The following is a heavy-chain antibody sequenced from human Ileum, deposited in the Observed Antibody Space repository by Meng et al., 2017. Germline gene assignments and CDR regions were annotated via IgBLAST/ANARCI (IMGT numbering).Heavy chain of an antibody. V-gene: IGHV1-3*01. D-gene: IGHD3-22*01. CDR1: GYTFSSYA. CDR2: INAGNGNT. Sequence: ASVKVSCKASGYTFSSYAMHWVRQAPGQRLEWMGWINAGNGNTKYSQKFQGRVTITRDTSASTAYMELSSLRSEDTAVYYCARGGSSGYYLTDYYFDYWGQGTLVNGAS. J-gene: IGHJ4*02. CDR3: ARGGSSGYYLTDYYFDY.